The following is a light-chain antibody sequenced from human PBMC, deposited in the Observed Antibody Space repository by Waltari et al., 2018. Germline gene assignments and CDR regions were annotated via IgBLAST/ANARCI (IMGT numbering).Light chain of an antibody. CDR2: SVS. CDR3: CSYAGTYTYV. J-gene: IGLJ1*01. Sequence: QSALTQPRSVSGSPGQSVTISCTGTSSDVGNYNYVSWYQQHPGKAPKLMISSVSQRPSGVPDRFSGSKSGNTASLTISGLQAEDEADYYCCSYAGTYTYVFGTGTKVTVL. V-gene: IGLV2-11*01. CDR1: SSDVGNYNY.